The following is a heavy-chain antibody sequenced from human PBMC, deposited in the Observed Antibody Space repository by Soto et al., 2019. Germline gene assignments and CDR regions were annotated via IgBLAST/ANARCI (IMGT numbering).Heavy chain of an antibody. J-gene: IGHJ4*02. D-gene: IGHD3-16*01. Sequence: PGGSLRLSCAASGFTFSSYAMNWVRQAPGKGLEWVSGISATGGSTYYADSVKGRFTISRDNSKNTMYLQMNSLRAEDTALYYCAKVSYYESLHWGQGALVTVSS. CDR1: GFTFSSYA. V-gene: IGHV3-23*01. CDR3: AKVSYYESLH. CDR2: ISATGGST.